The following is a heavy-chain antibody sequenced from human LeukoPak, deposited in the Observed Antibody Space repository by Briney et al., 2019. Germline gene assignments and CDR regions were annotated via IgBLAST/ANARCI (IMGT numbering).Heavy chain of an antibody. J-gene: IGHJ5*02. V-gene: IGHV3-48*01. CDR1: GFTFDDYA. D-gene: IGHD1-26*01. CDR3: AREATGFDP. Sequence: QPGRSLRLSCAASGFTFDDYAMHWVRQAPGKGLEWVSYISSSSSTIYYADSVKGRFTISRDNAKNSLYLQMNSLRAEDTAVYYCAREATGFDPWGQGTLVTVSS. CDR2: ISSSSSTI.